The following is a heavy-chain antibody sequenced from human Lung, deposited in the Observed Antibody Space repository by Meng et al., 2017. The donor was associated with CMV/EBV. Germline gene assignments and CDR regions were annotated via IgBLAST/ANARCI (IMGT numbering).Heavy chain of an antibody. CDR1: GGSISSNGYY. CDR3: ARRRGGSGRDC. Sequence: LELQGSGPGRVKPSETLSLTCTVCGGSISSNGYYWDWVRQPPGKGLEWIGAIYHSGSTSYNPSLQSRVTMFVDTSKNQFSLMLTSVTATDTAVYYCARRRGGSGRDCWGQGTLVTVSS. D-gene: IGHD3-10*01. V-gene: IGHV4-39*01. J-gene: IGHJ4*02. CDR2: IYHSGST.